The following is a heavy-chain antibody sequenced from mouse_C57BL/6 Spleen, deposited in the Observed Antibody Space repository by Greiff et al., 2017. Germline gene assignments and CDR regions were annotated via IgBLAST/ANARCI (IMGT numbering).Heavy chain of an antibody. CDR1: GFSLTSYG. Sequence: VQLQQSGPGLVAPSQSLSITCTVSGFSLTSYGVSWVRQPPGKGLEWLGVIWGDGSTNYHSAIISRQSISTENSKSQVFLKLNSLQTDDTATYYCAKPEGRYSRSYWYFDVWGTGTTVTVSS. CDR3: AKPEGRYSRSYWYFDV. D-gene: IGHD1-1*01. CDR2: IWGDGST. J-gene: IGHJ1*03. V-gene: IGHV2-3*01.